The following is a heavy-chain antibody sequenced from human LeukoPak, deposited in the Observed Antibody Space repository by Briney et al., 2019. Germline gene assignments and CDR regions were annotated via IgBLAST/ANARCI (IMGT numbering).Heavy chain of an antibody. V-gene: IGHV3-30*03. J-gene: IGHJ4*02. CDR2: ISYDGSNK. Sequence: GRSLRLSCAASGFTFSSYGMHWVRQAPGKGLEWVAVISYDGSNKYYADSVKGRFTISRDNSKNTLYLQMKSLRAEDTAVYYCARDVSAGVVPAAMAPDYWGQGTLVTVSS. CDR3: ARDVSAGVVPAAMAPDY. D-gene: IGHD2-2*01. CDR1: GFTFSSYG.